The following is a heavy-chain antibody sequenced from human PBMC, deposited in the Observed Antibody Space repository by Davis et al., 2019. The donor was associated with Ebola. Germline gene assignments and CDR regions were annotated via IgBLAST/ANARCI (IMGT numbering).Heavy chain of an antibody. J-gene: IGHJ4*02. V-gene: IGHV1-46*01. CDR2: INPSGGST. CDR3: ARDYAGRPLPSYFDY. Sequence: ASVKVSCKASGYTFTSYYMHWVRQAPGQGLEWMGIINPSGGSTSYAQKFQGRVTMTRDMSTSTVYMELSSLRSEDTAVYYCARDYAGRPLPSYFDYWGQGTLVTVSS. CDR1: GYTFTSYY. D-gene: IGHD3-16*01.